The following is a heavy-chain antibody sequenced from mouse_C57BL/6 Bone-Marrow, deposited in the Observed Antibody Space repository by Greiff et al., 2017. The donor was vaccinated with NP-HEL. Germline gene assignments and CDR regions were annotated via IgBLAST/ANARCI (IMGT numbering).Heavy chain of an antibody. CDR2: ISSGGSYT. V-gene: IGHV5-6*02. J-gene: IGHJ4*01. CDR3: ARRELSYAMDY. CDR1: GFTFSSYG. D-gene: IGHD1-1*02. Sequence: EVKLVESGGDLVKPGGSLKLSCAASGFTFSSYGMSWVRQTPDTRLEWVATISSGGSYTYYPDSVNGRFTISRDNAKNTLYLQMSSLKSEDTAMYYCARRELSYAMDYWGQGTSVTVSS.